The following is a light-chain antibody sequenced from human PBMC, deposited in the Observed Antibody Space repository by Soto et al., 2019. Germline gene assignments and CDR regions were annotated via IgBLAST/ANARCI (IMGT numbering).Light chain of an antibody. Sequence: QSALTQPASVSGSPGQSITISCTGTSSDVGGYNYVAWYQHHPGKAPKVMIYDVSNRPSGVSNRFSGSKSGNTASLTISGLQAEYEADYYCCAYTSTSTLVIFGGVTKVTVL. J-gene: IGLJ2*01. V-gene: IGLV2-14*03. CDR2: DVS. CDR3: CAYTSTSTLVI. CDR1: SSDVGGYNY.